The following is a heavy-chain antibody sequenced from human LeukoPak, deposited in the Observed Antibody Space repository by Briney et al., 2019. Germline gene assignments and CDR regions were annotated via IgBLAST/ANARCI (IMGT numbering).Heavy chain of an antibody. J-gene: IGHJ5*02. CDR2: VSTSGTT. CDR1: GGSISSYY. D-gene: IGHD3-10*01. V-gene: IGHV4-4*07. Sequence: SETLSLTCTVSGGSISSYYWNWIRQPAGKGLEWIGRVSTSGTTNYNPSLKSRVTISLDKPKNNFSLKLSSVTAADTALYYCARDEGSGWFDPWGQATLVTVSS. CDR3: ARDEGSGWFDP.